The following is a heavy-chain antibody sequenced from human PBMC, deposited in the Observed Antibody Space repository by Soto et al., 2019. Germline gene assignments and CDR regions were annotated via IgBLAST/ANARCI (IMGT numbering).Heavy chain of an antibody. D-gene: IGHD3-3*01. CDR1: GGSISSYY. Sequence: SETLSLTCTVSGGSISSYYWSWIRQPPGKGLEWIGYIHYSGATKYNPSLKSRVALSADTSKNQFSLKLNSVTAADTAVYYCARGHYDYWSGYFATIDYWGQGTRVTVSS. J-gene: IGHJ4*02. V-gene: IGHV4-59*08. CDR3: ARGHYDYWSGYFATIDY. CDR2: IHYSGAT.